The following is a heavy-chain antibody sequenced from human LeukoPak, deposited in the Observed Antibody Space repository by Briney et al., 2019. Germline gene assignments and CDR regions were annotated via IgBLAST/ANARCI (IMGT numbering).Heavy chain of an antibody. J-gene: IGHJ4*02. CDR1: GFTFSRYG. Sequence: PGGSLRLSCAASGFTFSRYGTHWVRQAPGKGLEWVAVIWYDGSNKYYADSVKGRFTISRDNSKNMLYPQMNSLSAEDTAVYYCVRAYDILTGPEYWGQGTLVTVSS. D-gene: IGHD3-9*01. CDR2: IWYDGSNK. CDR3: VRAYDILTGPEY. V-gene: IGHV3-33*01.